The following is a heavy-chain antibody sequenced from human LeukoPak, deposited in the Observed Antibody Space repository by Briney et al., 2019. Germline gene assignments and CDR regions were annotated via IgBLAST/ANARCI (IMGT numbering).Heavy chain of an antibody. V-gene: IGHV4-59*12. D-gene: IGHD4-23*01. CDR3: ARGGNSGLPWWYYFDY. J-gene: IGHJ4*02. CDR1: GGSISSYY. CDR2: IYYSGST. Sequence: SETLSLTCTVSGGSISSYYWSWIRQPPGKGLEWIGYIYYSGSTNYNPSLKSRVAMSVDTSKNQFSLKLSSVTAADTAVYYCARGGNSGLPWWYYFDYWGQGTLVTVSS.